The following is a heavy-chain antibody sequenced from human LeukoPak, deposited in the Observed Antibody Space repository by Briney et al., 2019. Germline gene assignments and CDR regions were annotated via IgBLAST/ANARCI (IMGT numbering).Heavy chain of an antibody. J-gene: IGHJ4*02. V-gene: IGHV3-33*01. CDR3: ARGSGIVAATDYFDH. CDR1: GFTFSSYG. CDR2: LWYDGSNK. D-gene: IGHD6-13*01. Sequence: GGSLRLSCAASGFTFSSYGMHWVRQAPGKGLEWVAVLWYDGSNKYYADSVKGRFTISRDNSKNTLYLQMNILKAEDTAVYYCARGSGIVAATDYFDHWGQGTLVTVSS.